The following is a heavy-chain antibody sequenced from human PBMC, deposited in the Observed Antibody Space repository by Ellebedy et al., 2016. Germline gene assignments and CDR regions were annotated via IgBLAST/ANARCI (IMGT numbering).Heavy chain of an antibody. V-gene: IGHV4-59*08. CDR3: ARHTNYYDSSGWYYFDY. CDR1: GGSISSYY. J-gene: IGHJ4*02. Sequence: SETLSLTCTVSGGSISSYYWSWIRQPPGKGLEWIGEINHSGSTNYNPSLKSRVTISVDTSENQFSLKLSSVTAADTAVYYCARHTNYYDSSGWYYFDYWGQGTLVTVSS. CDR2: INHSGST. D-gene: IGHD3-22*01.